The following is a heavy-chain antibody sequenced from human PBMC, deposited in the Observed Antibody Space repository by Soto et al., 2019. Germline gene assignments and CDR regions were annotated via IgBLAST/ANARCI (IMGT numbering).Heavy chain of an antibody. CDR3: ATTVNNYYHAMDV. CDR1: GFSLIRSP. V-gene: IGHV1-58*01. D-gene: IGHD4-4*01. Sequence: SVKVSCKASGFSLIRSPVQWVRQARGQRLEWIGWIVVGSGNTDFAQNFQERLTISRDMSTSTVYMELSSLRSEDMAVYYCATTVNNYYHAMDVWGQGTTVTVSS. CDR2: IVVGSGNT. J-gene: IGHJ6*02.